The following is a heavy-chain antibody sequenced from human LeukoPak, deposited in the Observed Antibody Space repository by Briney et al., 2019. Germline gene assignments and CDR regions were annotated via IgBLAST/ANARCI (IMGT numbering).Heavy chain of an antibody. V-gene: IGHV4-4*02. J-gene: IGHJ5*02. CDR3: ARVIFWYSSGWYLGFDP. Sequence: SETLSLTCAVSGGSISSSNWWSWVRQPPGKGLEWIGEIYHSGSTNYNPSLKSRVTISVDKSKNQFSLKLSSVTAADTAVYYCARVIFWYSSGWYLGFDPWGQGTLVTVSS. D-gene: IGHD6-19*01. CDR1: GGSISSSNW. CDR2: IYHSGST.